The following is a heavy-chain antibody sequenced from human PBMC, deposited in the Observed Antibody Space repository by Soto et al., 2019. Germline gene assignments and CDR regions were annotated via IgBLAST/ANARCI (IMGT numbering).Heavy chain of an antibody. J-gene: IGHJ4*02. D-gene: IGHD4-17*01. CDR1: EGTFSSYA. Sequence: XVKVSCKASEGTFSSYAISWVRHAPGQGLEWMGGIIPIFGTANYAQKFQGRVTITADESTSTAYMELSSLRSEDTDVYYCARDISPKASDYGPADLGYWGQGTLVTVSS. CDR3: ARDISPKASDYGPADLGY. CDR2: IIPIFGTA. V-gene: IGHV1-69*13.